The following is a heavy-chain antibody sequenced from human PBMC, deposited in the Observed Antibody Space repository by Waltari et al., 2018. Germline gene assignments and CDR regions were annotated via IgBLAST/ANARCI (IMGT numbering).Heavy chain of an antibody. D-gene: IGHD3-3*01. V-gene: IGHV1-2*06. J-gene: IGHJ4*02. Sequence: QVQLVQSGAEVKKPGASVKVSCKASGYTFTDYYMHWGGQAPGQGLEWMRQVNPSSGGTNHPRKVQGRVNMPGDTSISTAYMELSRLRSDDTAVYYCARGGPAIFGVLITKRFDYWGQGTLVTVSS. CDR2: VNPSSGGT. CDR1: GYTFTDYY. CDR3: ARGGPAIFGVLITKRFDY.